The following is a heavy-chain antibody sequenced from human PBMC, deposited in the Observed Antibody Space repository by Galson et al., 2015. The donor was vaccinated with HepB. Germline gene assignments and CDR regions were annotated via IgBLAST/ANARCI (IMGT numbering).Heavy chain of an antibody. D-gene: IGHD3-9*01. CDR3: ARTFDYWYFDL. CDR1: GGSISSGSYY. V-gene: IGHV4-61*02. CDR2: IYTSGST. Sequence: TLSLTCTVSGGSISSGSYYWSWIRQPAGKGLEWIGRIYTSGSTYYNPSLKSRVTISVDTSKNQFSLKLSSVTAADTAVYSCARTFDYWYFDLWGRGTLVTVSS. J-gene: IGHJ2*01.